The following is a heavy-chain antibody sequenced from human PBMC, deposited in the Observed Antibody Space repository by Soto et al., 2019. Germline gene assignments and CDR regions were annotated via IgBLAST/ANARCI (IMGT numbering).Heavy chain of an antibody. CDR3: AKDRAIAAAGDAFDI. V-gene: IGHV3-23*01. Sequence: GESLKISCAASGFTFSSYAMSWVRQAPGKGLEWVSAISGSGGSTYYADSVKGRFTISRDNSKNTLYLQMNSLRAEDTAVYYCAKDRAIAAAGDAFDIWGQGTMVTVSS. D-gene: IGHD6-13*01. CDR2: ISGSGGST. J-gene: IGHJ3*02. CDR1: GFTFSSYA.